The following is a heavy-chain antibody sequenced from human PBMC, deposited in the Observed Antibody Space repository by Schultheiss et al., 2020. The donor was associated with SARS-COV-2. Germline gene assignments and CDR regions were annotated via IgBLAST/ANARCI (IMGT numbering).Heavy chain of an antibody. CDR3: ARNLHGSGSYQHPHYYYYYGMDV. V-gene: IGHV4-4*02. Sequence: SETLSLTCAVSGGSISSSNWWSWVRQPPGKGLEWIGEIYHSGSTNYNPSLKSRVTISVDKSKNQFSLKLSSVTAADTAVYYCARNLHGSGSYQHPHYYYYYGMDVWGQGTTVTVSS. CDR1: GGSISSSNW. CDR2: IYHSGST. J-gene: IGHJ6*02. D-gene: IGHD3-10*01.